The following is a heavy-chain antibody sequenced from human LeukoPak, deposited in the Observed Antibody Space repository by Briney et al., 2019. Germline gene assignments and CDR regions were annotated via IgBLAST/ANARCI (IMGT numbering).Heavy chain of an antibody. V-gene: IGHV1-2*06. CDR2: INPNSGGT. D-gene: IGHD5-12*01. Sequence: ASVKVSCKASGYTFTGYYMHWVRQAPGQGLEWMGRINPNSGGTNYAQKFQGRVTMTRDTSISTAYMELSRLRSDDTAVYYCASSLPRGPYYFDYWGQETLVTVSS. J-gene: IGHJ4*02. CDR1: GYTFTGYY. CDR3: ASSLPRGPYYFDY.